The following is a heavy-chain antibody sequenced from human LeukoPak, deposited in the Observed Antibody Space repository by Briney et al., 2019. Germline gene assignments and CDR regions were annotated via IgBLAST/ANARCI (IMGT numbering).Heavy chain of an antibody. J-gene: IGHJ4*02. CDR3: SRRITTSGLYYFDL. V-gene: IGHV3-66*04. CDR2: IYSDETT. CDR1: GLTVSGNY. D-gene: IGHD6-13*01. Sequence: PGGSLRLSCAASGLTVSGNYMSWVRQAPGKGLEWVSIIYSDETTAYPDSVKGSFTIFRDNSNNMLHLQLNNIRAEDNAVYYCSRRITTSGLYYFDLWGQGTLVTVSS.